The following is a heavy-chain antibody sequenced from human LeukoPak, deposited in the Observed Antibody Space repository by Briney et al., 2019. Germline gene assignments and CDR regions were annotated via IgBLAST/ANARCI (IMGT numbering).Heavy chain of an antibody. CDR2: ISAYNGNT. CDR3: ARAPRITMVRGVINLDY. CDR1: GYTFTSYD. D-gene: IGHD3-10*01. V-gene: IGHV1-18*01. J-gene: IGHJ4*02. Sequence: GASVKVSCKASGYTFTSYDINWVRQATGQGLEWMGWISAYNGNTNYAQKLQGRVTMTTDTSTSTAYMELRSLRSDDTAVYYCARAPRITMVRGVINLDYWGQGTLVTVSS.